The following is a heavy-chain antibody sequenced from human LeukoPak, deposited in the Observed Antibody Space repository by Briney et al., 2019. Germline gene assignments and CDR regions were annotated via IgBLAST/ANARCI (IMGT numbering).Heavy chain of an antibody. J-gene: IGHJ1*01. Sequence: PGGSLRLSCAASGFTFSIYAMHWARQSRGKGLVWVGVISYDGSNKYYADSVKGRFTITRDNSKNTLYLQMNSLRAEDTAVYYCARDRCSSTSCFVYFQHWGQGTLVTVSS. CDR1: GFTFSIYA. CDR3: ARDRCSSTSCFVYFQH. CDR2: ISYDGSNK. V-gene: IGHV3-30-3*01. D-gene: IGHD2-2*01.